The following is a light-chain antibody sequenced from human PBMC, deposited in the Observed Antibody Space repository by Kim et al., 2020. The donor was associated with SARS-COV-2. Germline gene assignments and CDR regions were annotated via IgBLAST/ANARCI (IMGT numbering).Light chain of an antibody. CDR2: AAS. Sequence: ASVGDRVSITCRASQGISKDLAWYQQKPGNAPKLLIFAASALQSGVPTRFSGSGSGTDFTLTISSLQPVDVATYYCQKYNGAPWTFGQGTKVDIK. J-gene: IGKJ1*01. CDR3: QKYNGAPWT. V-gene: IGKV1-27*01. CDR1: QGISKD.